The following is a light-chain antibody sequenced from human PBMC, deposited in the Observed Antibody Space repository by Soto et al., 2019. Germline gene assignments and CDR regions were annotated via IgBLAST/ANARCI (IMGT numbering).Light chain of an antibody. CDR1: TRDVGDYNY. V-gene: IGLV2-11*01. J-gene: IGLJ2*01. CDR2: DVS. CDR3: CSYAGSNTLV. Sequence: QSALTQPRSVSGSPGQSVAISCTGTTRDVGDYNYVSWYQQHPGKAPKLMIYDVSERPSGVPDRFSGSKSGNTASLTISGLQAEDEADYHCCSYAGSNTLVFGGGTKLTVL.